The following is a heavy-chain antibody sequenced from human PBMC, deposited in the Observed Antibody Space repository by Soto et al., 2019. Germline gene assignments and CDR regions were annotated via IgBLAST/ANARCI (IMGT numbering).Heavy chain of an antibody. CDR2: IYHTGTT. Sequence: XTLSLTCTVSGXSLSSSTYYWGWIRQPPGKGLEWIWCIYHTGTTYYNTSLKSRVTISVDTSKNQFSLKLISVTPADTAVYYCARPYFSSSSMFDYWGQGTLVTVSS. CDR1: GXSLSSSTYY. J-gene: IGHJ4*02. V-gene: IGHV4-39*01. CDR3: ARPYFSSSSMFDY. D-gene: IGHD6-6*01.